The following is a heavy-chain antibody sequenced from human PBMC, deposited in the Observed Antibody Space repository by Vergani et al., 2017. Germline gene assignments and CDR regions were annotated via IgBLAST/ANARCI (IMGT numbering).Heavy chain of an antibody. Sequence: QVQLQESGPGLVKPSQTLSLTCTVSGCSISSGDYYWSWIRQPPGKGLEWIGYIYYSGSTYYNPSLKSRVTISVDTSKNQFSLKLSSVTAADTAVYYCAREGAGYSSSWYRGGFDPWGQGTLVTVSS. CDR1: GCSISSGDYY. J-gene: IGHJ5*02. CDR3: AREGAGYSSSWYRGGFDP. CDR2: IYYSGST. D-gene: IGHD6-13*01. V-gene: IGHV4-30-4*01.